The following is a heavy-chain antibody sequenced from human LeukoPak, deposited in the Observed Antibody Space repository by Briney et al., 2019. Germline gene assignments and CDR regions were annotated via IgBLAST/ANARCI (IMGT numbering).Heavy chain of an antibody. J-gene: IGHJ4*02. V-gene: IGHV4-34*01. CDR3: ARHDSSSSWDLFDH. CDR2: INHSGST. CDR1: GGSFSGYY. D-gene: IGHD6-13*01. Sequence: SETLSLTCAVYGGSFSGYYWSWIRQPPGKGLEWIGEINHSGSTNYNPSLKSRVTISVDTSKNQFSLKLSSVTAADTAVYYCARHDSSSSWDLFDHWGQGTLVTVSS.